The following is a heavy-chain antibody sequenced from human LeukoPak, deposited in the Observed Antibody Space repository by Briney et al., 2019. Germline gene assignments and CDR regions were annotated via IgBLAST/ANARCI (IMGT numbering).Heavy chain of an antibody. Sequence: PGGSLRLSCAVSGFSVRSYWMSWVRRAPGKGLEWVANIKKDGSEKYYVDAVKGRFTISRDNAKTSLYLQMNSLRAEDTAVYYCARGEYSGSYYYFAYWGQGTLVTVSS. CDR3: ARGEYSGSYYYFAY. V-gene: IGHV3-7*01. CDR1: GFSVRSYW. D-gene: IGHD1-26*01. J-gene: IGHJ4*02. CDR2: IKKDGSEK.